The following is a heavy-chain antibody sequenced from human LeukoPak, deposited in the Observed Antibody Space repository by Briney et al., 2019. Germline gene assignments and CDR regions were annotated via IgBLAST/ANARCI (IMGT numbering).Heavy chain of an antibody. D-gene: IGHD2-8*01. Sequence: PGGSLRLSCAASGFTFSRYAMSWVRQARGKGLEWVSSISGSGGTTYYADSVKGRFTISRDNSKNTLYLQMNSLRAEDTAVYYCANRESKKYEGWFDPWGQGTLVTVSS. CDR3: ANRESKKYEGWFDP. CDR2: ISGSGGTT. V-gene: IGHV3-23*01. J-gene: IGHJ5*02. CDR1: GFTFSRYA.